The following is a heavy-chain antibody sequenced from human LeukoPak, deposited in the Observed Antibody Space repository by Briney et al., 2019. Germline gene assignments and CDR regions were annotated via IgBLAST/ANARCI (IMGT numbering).Heavy chain of an antibody. Sequence: SGGSLRLSCAASGFTFDDYGMSWVRQAPGKGLEWVAGISYEGSNEYYADSVKGRFTISRDNSKNTLNLQMTSLRAEDTAVYYCAKDGIRYYYDSSGYYGDYWGQGTLVTVSS. D-gene: IGHD3-22*01. V-gene: IGHV3-30*18. CDR3: AKDGIRYYYDSSGYYGDY. CDR2: ISYEGSNE. J-gene: IGHJ4*02. CDR1: GFTFDDYG.